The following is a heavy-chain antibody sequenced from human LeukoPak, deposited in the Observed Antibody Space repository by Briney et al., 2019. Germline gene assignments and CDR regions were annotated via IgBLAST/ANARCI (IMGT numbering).Heavy chain of an antibody. V-gene: IGHV4-59*08. J-gene: IGHJ4*02. CDR3: ARHLPEGGAGGGFWSGYYFMGPFDY. CDR2: VYYTGNL. CDR1: GGSIGKYH. Sequence: PSETLSLTCSVSGGSIGKYHWTWIRQPPGKRLEWIGYVYYTGNLNYNPSLERRVSLSIDTSKNQFSLRLSSVTAADTAVYYCARHLPEGGAGGGFWSGYYFMGPFDYWGQGTLVTVSS. D-gene: IGHD3-3*01.